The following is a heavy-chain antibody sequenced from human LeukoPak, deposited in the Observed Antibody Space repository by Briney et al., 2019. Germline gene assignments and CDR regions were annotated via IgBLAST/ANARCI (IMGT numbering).Heavy chain of an antibody. CDR1: GFTFSTYE. CDR2: ISSSGSTI. CDR3: ARDFRGYADY. J-gene: IGHJ4*02. V-gene: IGHV3-48*03. Sequence: GGSLRLSCAASGFTFSTYEMNWVRQAPGKGLEWVSHISSSGSTIYYADSVKGRFTISRDNAKNSLYLQMNSLRAEDTAVYYCARDFRGYADYWGQGTLVTVSS. D-gene: IGHD5-12*01.